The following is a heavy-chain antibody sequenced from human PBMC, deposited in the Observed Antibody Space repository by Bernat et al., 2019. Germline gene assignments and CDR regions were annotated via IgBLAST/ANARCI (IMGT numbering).Heavy chain of an antibody. CDR3: ARAAPEYGNYWPSN. J-gene: IGHJ4*02. Sequence: QVQLVQSGAEVEKPGASVKVSCKASGYTFTSYGINWVRQAPGQGLEWMGWISGYNGRTNYAQKLQGRVTMTTDTSTSTAYMELRSLRSDDTAVYYCARAAPEYGNYWPSNWGQGTLVTVTS. CDR2: ISGYNGRT. D-gene: IGHD1-14*01. V-gene: IGHV1-18*01. CDR1: GYTFTSYG.